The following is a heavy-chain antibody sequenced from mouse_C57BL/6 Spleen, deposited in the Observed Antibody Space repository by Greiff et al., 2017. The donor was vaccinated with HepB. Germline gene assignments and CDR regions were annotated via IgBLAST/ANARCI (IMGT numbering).Heavy chain of an antibody. CDR3: TRGTDSNYEFAY. V-gene: IGHV1-26*01. D-gene: IGHD2-5*01. Sequence: VQLQQSGPELVKPGASVKISCKASGYTFTDYYMNWVKQSHGKSLEWIGDINPNNGGTSYNQKFKGKATLTVYKSSSTAYMELRSLTSEDSAVYYCTRGTDSNYEFAYWGQGTLVTVSA. CDR2: INPNNGGT. J-gene: IGHJ3*01. CDR1: GYTFTDYY.